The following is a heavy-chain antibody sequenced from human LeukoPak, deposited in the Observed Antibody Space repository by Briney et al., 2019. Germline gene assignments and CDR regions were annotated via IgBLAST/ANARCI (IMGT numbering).Heavy chain of an antibody. CDR3: ARGHLSYYYDSSGPGFDY. V-gene: IGHV4-34*01. CDR1: GGSFGGYY. D-gene: IGHD3-22*01. CDR2: INHSGST. Sequence: SETLSLTCAVYGGSFGGYYWSWIRQPPGKGLEWIGEINHSGSTNYNPSLKSRVTISVDTSKNQFSLKLSSVTAADTAVYYCARGHLSYYYDSSGPGFDYWGQGTLVTVSS. J-gene: IGHJ4*02.